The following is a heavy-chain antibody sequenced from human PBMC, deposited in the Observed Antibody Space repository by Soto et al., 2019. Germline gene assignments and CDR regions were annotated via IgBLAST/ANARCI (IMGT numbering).Heavy chain of an antibody. CDR1: GGSFSSGAYY. D-gene: IGHD1-26*01. V-gene: IGHV4-31*03. J-gene: IGHJ5*02. CDR2: ISYRGTP. CDR3: ARVSATGTRWFDP. Sequence: QVQLQESGPGLVKPSQNLSLTCTVSGGSFSSGAYYWSWVRRHPGMGLEWIGYISYRGTPYYNPSLQSRLTISVDASKIQFSLRLSSVTAAYTGVYYCARVSATGTRWFDPWGQGTLVTVSS.